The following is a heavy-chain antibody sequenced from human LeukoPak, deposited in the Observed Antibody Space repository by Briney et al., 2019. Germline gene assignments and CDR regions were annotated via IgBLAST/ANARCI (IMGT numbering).Heavy chain of an antibody. V-gene: IGHV4-59*08. CDR1: GASISSYY. J-gene: IGHJ4*02. D-gene: IGHD6-13*01. Sequence: SESLSLTCPVYGASISSYYWSCVRQPPGKGLEWVGYIYYSGSTNYNPSLKSRVTISVDTSKNQFSLKLSSVTAADTAVYYCARSYSSSWYYFDYWGQGTLVTVSS. CDR3: ARSYSSSWYYFDY. CDR2: IYYSGST.